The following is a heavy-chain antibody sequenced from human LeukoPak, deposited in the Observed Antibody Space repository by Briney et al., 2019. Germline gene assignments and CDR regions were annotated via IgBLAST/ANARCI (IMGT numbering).Heavy chain of an antibody. Sequence: GASVKVSCKAPGYTFTIYGINWVRQAPGQGLEWMGWISPYNGNTNYAQKVQGRVTVTTDTSTSTAYMELRSLRSDDTAVYYCARASYYYDTSGAGAFDIWGQGTMVTVSS. CDR2: ISPYNGNT. CDR1: GYTFTIYG. D-gene: IGHD3-22*01. J-gene: IGHJ3*02. V-gene: IGHV1-18*01. CDR3: ARASYYYDTSGAGAFDI.